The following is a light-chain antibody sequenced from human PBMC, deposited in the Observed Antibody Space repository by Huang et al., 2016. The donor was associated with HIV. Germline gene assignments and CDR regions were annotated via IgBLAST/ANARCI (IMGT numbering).Light chain of an antibody. CDR3: QHYSSWPPMYT. Sequence: EVVMTQSPGTLSVSPRERATLSCKTSQSIYNKLAWYQQKPGQAPRRLIYSPSTRATGVPARFSGGGSGTDFTLTISSLQSEDFGIYYCQHYSSWPPMYTFGQGTKLEI. CDR1: QSIYNK. J-gene: IGKJ2*01. V-gene: IGKV3-15*01. CDR2: SPS.